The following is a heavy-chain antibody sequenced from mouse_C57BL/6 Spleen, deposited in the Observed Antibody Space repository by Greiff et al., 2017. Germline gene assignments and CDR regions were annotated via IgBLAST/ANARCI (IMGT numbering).Heavy chain of an antibody. D-gene: IGHD2-14*01. V-gene: IGHV1-59*01. CDR1: GYTFTSSW. Sequence: QVQLQQPGAELVRPGTSVQLSCKASGYTFTSSWMHWVKQRPGQGLEWIGVIDPSDSSTNYNQKFKGKATLTGDPSSSTAYMQLSSLTSEDSAVYYCARSGGYPAWFAYWGQGTLVTVSA. CDR3: ARSGGYPAWFAY. CDR2: IDPSDSST. J-gene: IGHJ3*01.